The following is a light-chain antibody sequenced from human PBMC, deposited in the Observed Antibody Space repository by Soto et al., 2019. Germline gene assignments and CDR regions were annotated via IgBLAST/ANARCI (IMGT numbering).Light chain of an antibody. CDR1: QSISGW. CDR2: DAS. Sequence: DTKMTQSPATVSASVGDRVTITCRASQSISGWLAWYQRKPGKAPKLLIYDASNLEGGVPSRFSGTGSGTEFTLTISSLQPEDFATYYCQQYNTYSQTFGQGAKVDI. CDR3: QQYNTYSQT. V-gene: IGKV1-5*01. J-gene: IGKJ1*01.